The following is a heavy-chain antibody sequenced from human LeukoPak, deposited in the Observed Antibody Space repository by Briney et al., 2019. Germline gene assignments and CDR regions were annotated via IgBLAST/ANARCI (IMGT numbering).Heavy chain of an antibody. J-gene: IGHJ4*02. CDR2: INWNGGST. CDR1: GFTFDDYG. CDR3: ASIAVAERPPFDY. D-gene: IGHD6-19*01. Sequence: GGSLTLSCAVSGFTFDDYGMSWVRQPPGKGLEWVSGINWNGGSTGYADSVKGRLTISRDNAKNSLYLQMNSLRAEDTALYYCASIAVAERPPFDYWGQGTLVTVSS. V-gene: IGHV3-20*04.